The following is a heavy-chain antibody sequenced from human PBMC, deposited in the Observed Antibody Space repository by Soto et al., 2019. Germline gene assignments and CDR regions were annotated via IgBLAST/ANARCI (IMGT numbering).Heavy chain of an antibody. CDR1: GYTLTELS. CDR3: ATPVSPTGITIFGLVPRPINYYYYGMDV. V-gene: IGHV1-24*01. CDR2: FDPEDGET. J-gene: IGHJ6*02. D-gene: IGHD3-3*01. Sequence: ASVKVSCKVSGYTLTELSMHWVRQAPGKGLEWMGGFDPEDGETIYAQKFQGRVTMTEDTSTDTAYMELSSLRSEDTAVYYCATPVSPTGITIFGLVPRPINYYYYGMDVWGQGTTVTVSS.